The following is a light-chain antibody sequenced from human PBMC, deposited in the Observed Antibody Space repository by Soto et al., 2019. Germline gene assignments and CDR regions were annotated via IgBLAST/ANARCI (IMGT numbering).Light chain of an antibody. CDR1: QDIMHY. V-gene: IGKV1-27*01. J-gene: IGKJ4*01. CDR2: ATS. Sequence: DIQMTQSPSSLSASVGDRVSISCRASQDIMHYLAWYQQKPGKTPKLLIYATSTLQSGVPSRFSGSGSGTDFTLTISSLQPEDVGSYYCQKHNSVPLTFGGGTKVEIK. CDR3: QKHNSVPLT.